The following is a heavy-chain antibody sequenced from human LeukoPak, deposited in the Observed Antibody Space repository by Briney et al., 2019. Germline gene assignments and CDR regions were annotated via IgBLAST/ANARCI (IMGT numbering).Heavy chain of an antibody. V-gene: IGHV3-23*01. CDR2: ISGSGGST. CDR3: SKESDDYDYALDY. Sequence: GGSLRLSCAASGFTFSSYAMNWVRQAPGQGLEWVSAISGSGGSTYYADSVMGRFTISRDNSKNTLYLQMNSLYAEDRAVHFYSKESDDYDYALDYWGQGTLVTVSS. CDR1: GFTFSSYA. J-gene: IGHJ4*02. D-gene: IGHD4-17*01.